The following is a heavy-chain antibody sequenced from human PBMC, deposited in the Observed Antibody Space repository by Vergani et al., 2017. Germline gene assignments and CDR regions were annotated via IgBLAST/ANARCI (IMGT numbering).Heavy chain of an antibody. D-gene: IGHD3-3*01. Sequence: EVQLVESGGGLVKPGGSLRLSCAASGFTFSSYSMNWVRQAPGKGLEWVSSISSSSSSIYYADSVKGRFTISRDNAKNSLYLQMNSLRAEDTAVYYCARGGYDFWSGYYRRLYYFDYWGQGTLVTVSS. V-gene: IGHV3-21*01. CDR1: GFTFSSYS. CDR2: ISSSSSSI. J-gene: IGHJ4*02. CDR3: ARGGYDFWSGYYRRLYYFDY.